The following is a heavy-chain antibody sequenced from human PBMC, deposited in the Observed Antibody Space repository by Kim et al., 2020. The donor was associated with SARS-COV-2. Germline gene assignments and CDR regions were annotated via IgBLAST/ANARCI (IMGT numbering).Heavy chain of an antibody. J-gene: IGHJ6*02. D-gene: IGHD2-2*01. V-gene: IGHV3-48*02. Sequence: RFTISRDNAKNSLYLQMNSLRDEDTAVYYCARDGAGAAAIYYYYYYGMDVWGQGTTVTVSS. CDR3: ARDGAGAAAIYYYYYYGMDV.